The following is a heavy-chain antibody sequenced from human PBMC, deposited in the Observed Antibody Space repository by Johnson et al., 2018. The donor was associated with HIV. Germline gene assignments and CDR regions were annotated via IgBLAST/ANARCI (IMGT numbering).Heavy chain of an antibody. J-gene: IGHJ3*02. V-gene: IGHV3-30-3*01. D-gene: IGHD3-10*02. CDR1: GFTFSNYA. CDR3: ARDFMYAFDI. CDR2: ISYDGSNE. Sequence: QVQLVESGGGVVQPGRSLRLSCAASGFTFSNYAMHWVRQAPGKGLEWVAVISYDGSNEYYTDSVKGRFTISRDNSKNTLYLQMNSLRAEDTAVYYCARDFMYAFDIWGQGTMVTVSS.